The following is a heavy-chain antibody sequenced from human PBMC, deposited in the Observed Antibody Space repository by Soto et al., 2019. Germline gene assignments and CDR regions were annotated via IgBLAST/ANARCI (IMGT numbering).Heavy chain of an antibody. J-gene: IGHJ4*02. D-gene: IGHD3-16*01. Sequence: SETLSLTCTVSGGSISSYYWSWIRQPPGKGLEWIGYIYYSGSTNYNPSLKSRVTISVDTSKNQFSLKLSSVTAADTAVYYCARLSRGRHFDYWGQGTLVTVSS. CDR1: GGSISSYY. CDR2: IYYSGST. V-gene: IGHV4-59*08. CDR3: ARLSRGRHFDY.